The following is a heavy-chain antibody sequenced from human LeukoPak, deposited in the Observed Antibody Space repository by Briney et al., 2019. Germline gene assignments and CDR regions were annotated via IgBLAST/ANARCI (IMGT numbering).Heavy chain of an antibody. V-gene: IGHV7-4-1*02. CDR3: ARQGGGFDP. CDR1: GYTFTSYG. Sequence: ASVKVSCKASGYTFTSYGISWVRQAPGQGLEWMGWINTNTGNPTYAQGFTGRFVFSLGTSVSTAYLQISSLKAEDTAVYYCARQGGGFDPWGQGTLVTVSS. J-gene: IGHJ5*02. CDR2: INTNTGNP. D-gene: IGHD2-15*01.